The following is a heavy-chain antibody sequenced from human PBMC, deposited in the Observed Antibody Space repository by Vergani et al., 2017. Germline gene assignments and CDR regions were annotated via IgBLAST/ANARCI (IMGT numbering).Heavy chain of an antibody. V-gene: IGHV1-69*02. CDR2: IIPILGIA. J-gene: IGHJ4*02. Sequence: QVQLVQSGAEVKKPGSSVKVSCKASGGTFSSYTISWVRQAPGQGLEWMGRIIPILGIANYAQKFQGRVTITADKSTSTAYMELSRLRSEDTAVYYCASDPSTVVNPYDFDYWGQGTLVTVSS. D-gene: IGHD4-23*01. CDR1: GGTFSSYT. CDR3: ASDPSTVVNPYDFDY.